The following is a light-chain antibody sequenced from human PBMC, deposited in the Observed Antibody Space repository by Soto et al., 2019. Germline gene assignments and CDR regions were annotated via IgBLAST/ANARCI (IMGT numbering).Light chain of an antibody. Sequence: VMTQSPATLSVSPGDRATLSCRASQSVNANLAWYQQKPGQAPRLLIHGASNRATGIPARVSGSGFGTEFILTISSLQSEDFAVYYCQQYNTWLWTYGQGTKVEI. CDR3: QQYNTWLWT. CDR1: QSVNAN. J-gene: IGKJ1*01. V-gene: IGKV3-15*01. CDR2: GAS.